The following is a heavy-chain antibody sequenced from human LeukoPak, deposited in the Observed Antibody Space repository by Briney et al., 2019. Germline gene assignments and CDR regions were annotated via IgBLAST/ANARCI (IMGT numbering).Heavy chain of an antibody. V-gene: IGHV3-23*01. Sequence: GGSLRLSCAASGFTFSSYGMSWVRQAPGKGLEWVSAISGSGGSTYYADSVKGRFTISRDNSKNTLYLQMNSLRAEDTAVYYCANRDYYDSSGYVDYWGQGTLVTVSS. CDR2: ISGSGGST. D-gene: IGHD3-22*01. CDR3: ANRDYYDSSGYVDY. J-gene: IGHJ4*02. CDR1: GFTFSSYG.